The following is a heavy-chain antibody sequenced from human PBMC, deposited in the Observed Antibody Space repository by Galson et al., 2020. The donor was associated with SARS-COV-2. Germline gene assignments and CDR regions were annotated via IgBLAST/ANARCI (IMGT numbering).Heavy chain of an antibody. CDR1: GLTFSGYG. J-gene: IGHJ4*02. CDR2: IWHDGNKK. Sequence: GGSLRLSCAASGLTFSGYGMHWVRQAPGKGLEWVALIWHDGNKKYYADSVKGRFTISRDNSKNTLYLEMNSLRAEDTAVYYCAGLRTNWYFDYLGQVTLVIVSS. CDR3: AGLRTNWYFDY. V-gene: IGHV3-33*01. D-gene: IGHD1-1*01.